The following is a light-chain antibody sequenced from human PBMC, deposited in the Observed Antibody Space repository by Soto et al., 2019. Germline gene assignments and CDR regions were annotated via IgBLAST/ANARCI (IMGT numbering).Light chain of an antibody. J-gene: IGKJ1*01. CDR3: QQYKNWLTWT. CDR1: QSVSSS. Sequence: EIVMTQSTATLSVSPGERATLSCRASQSVSSSLAWYQHKPGQAPRLLIYGASTRATGIPARFSGSGSGTEFTLTISSLQSEDLAVYYCQQYKNWLTWTFGQGSKVEI. V-gene: IGKV3-15*01. CDR2: GAS.